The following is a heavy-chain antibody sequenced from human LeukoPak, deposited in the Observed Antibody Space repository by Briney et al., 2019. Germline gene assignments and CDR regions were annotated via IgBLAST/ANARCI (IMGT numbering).Heavy chain of an antibody. CDR2: IYTSGST. V-gene: IGHV4-4*07. J-gene: IGHJ3*02. D-gene: IGHD3-3*01. CDR3: ARMYDFWSGYLAAFDI. Sequence: SETLSLTCTVSGGSISSYYWSWIRQPAGKGLEWIGRIYTSGSTNYNPSLKSRVTMSVDTPKNQFSLKLSSVTAADTAVYYCARMYDFWSGYLAAFDIWGQGTMVTVSS. CDR1: GGSISSYY.